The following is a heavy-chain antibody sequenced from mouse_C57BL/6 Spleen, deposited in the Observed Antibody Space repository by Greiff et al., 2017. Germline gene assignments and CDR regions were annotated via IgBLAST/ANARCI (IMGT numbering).Heavy chain of an antibody. V-gene: IGHV5-4*01. CDR3: ARDKTTGEYFDY. CDR2: ISDGGSYT. D-gene: IGHD1-1*01. Sequence: EVKLMESGGGLVKPGGSLKLSCAASGFTFSSYAMSWVRQTPEKRLEWVASISDGGSYTYYPDNVKGRFTISRDNAKNNLYLQMSHLKSEDTAMYYCARDKTTGEYFDYWGQGTTLTVSS. J-gene: IGHJ2*01. CDR1: GFTFSSYA.